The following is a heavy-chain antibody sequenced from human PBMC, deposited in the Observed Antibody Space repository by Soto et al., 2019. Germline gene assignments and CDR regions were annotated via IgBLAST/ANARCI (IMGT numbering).Heavy chain of an antibody. D-gene: IGHD3-10*01. Sequence: SETRSLTCAVSGASISSGYWSWIRQSPGKGLEWIGYIYYDGRTHYNPSVRSRVTISVDTSKNQFSLKLSSVTAADTAVYYCARDSLLWFGELLLYQAGPYYGMDVWGQGTTVTVSS. J-gene: IGHJ6*02. CDR2: IYYDGRT. CDR3: ARDSLLWFGELLLYQAGPYYGMDV. CDR1: GASISSGY. V-gene: IGHV4-30-4*01.